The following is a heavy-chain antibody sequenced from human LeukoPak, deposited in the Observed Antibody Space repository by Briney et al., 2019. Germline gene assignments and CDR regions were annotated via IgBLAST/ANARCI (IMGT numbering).Heavy chain of an antibody. CDR3: ATELVRGSWYNAEYFQH. V-gene: IGHV1-24*01. D-gene: IGHD6-13*01. Sequence: ASVKVSCKVSGYTLTELSMHWVRQAPGKGLEWMGGFDPEDGETIYAQKFQGRVTMTEDTSTDTAYMELSSLRSEDTAVYYCATELVRGSWYNAEYFQHWGQGTLVTVSS. J-gene: IGHJ1*01. CDR2: FDPEDGET. CDR1: GYTLTELS.